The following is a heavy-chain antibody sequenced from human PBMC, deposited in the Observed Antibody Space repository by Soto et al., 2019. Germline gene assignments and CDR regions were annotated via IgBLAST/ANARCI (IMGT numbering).Heavy chain of an antibody. Sequence: GGSLRLSCAASGFTFSSYGMHWVRQAPGKGLEWVAVIWYDGSNKYYADSVKGQFTISRDNSKNTLYLQMNSLRAEDTAVYYCARDLVGYCSGGSCYLWYWGQGTLVTVFS. CDR2: IWYDGSNK. D-gene: IGHD2-15*01. CDR1: GFTFSSYG. V-gene: IGHV3-33*01. J-gene: IGHJ4*02. CDR3: ARDLVGYCSGGSCYLWY.